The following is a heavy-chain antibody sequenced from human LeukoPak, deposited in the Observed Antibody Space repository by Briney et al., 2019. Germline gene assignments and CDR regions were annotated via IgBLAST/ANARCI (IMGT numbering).Heavy chain of an antibody. J-gene: IGHJ4*02. D-gene: IGHD3-9*01. V-gene: IGHV4-59*08. CDR2: IYYSGST. CDR3: ARHVWLQPFDY. CDR1: GGSISSYY. Sequence: SETLSLTCTVSGGSISSYYWSWIRQPPGKGLEWIGDIYYSGSTNYNPSLKSRVTISVDTSKNQFSLKLSSVTAADTAVYYCARHVWLQPFDYWGQGTLVTVSS.